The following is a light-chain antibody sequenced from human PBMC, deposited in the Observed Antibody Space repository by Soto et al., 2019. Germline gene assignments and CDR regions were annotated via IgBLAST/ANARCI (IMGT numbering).Light chain of an antibody. CDR3: QQFNSHPLT. J-gene: IGKJ5*01. CDR1: QSISSY. Sequence: TQSPPALSLSPGERATLTCRASQSISSYLAWYQQKPGQAPRLLIYDASNRATGIPARFSGSGSGTDFTLTINSLQPEDFATYFCQQFNSHPLTFGQGTRLAI. V-gene: IGKV3-11*01. CDR2: DAS.